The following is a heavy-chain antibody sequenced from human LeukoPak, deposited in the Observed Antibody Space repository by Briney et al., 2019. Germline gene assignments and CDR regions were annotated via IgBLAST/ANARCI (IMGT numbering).Heavy chain of an antibody. Sequence: ASVKVSCKASGYTFSDYYMHWVRQAPGQGLEWMGWINPNSGGTNYAQKFQGRVTITRNTSISTAYMELSSLRSEDTAVYYCARSTGGGSYGNFDYWGQGTLVTVSS. CDR2: INPNSGGT. CDR3: ARSTGGGSYGNFDY. CDR1: GYTFSDYY. D-gene: IGHD5-18*01. J-gene: IGHJ4*02. V-gene: IGHV1-2*02.